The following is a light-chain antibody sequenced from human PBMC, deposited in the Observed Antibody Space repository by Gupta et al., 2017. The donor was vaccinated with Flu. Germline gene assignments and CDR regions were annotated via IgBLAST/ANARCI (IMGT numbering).Light chain of an antibody. CDR3: QQRSNWVT. Sequence: EIVLTQSPATLSLSPGESATLPCRASQSVRTYLAWYQHKVGQAPRLLLYDASKRATGIPARFSGSGSGTDFTLTISSLEPGDSAVYYCQQRSNWVTFGGGTKVEIK. CDR1: QSVRTY. J-gene: IGKJ4*01. V-gene: IGKV3-11*01. CDR2: DAS.